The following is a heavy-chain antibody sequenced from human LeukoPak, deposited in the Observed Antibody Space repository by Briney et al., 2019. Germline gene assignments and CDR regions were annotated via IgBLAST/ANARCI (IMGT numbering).Heavy chain of an antibody. V-gene: IGHV1-8*01. J-gene: IGHJ4*02. CDR3: ARDQRYYYDSHGYFDY. CDR2: MNPNSGNT. D-gene: IGHD3-22*01. Sequence: ASVKVSCKVSGYTFTSYDINWVRQATGQGLEWMGWMNPNSGNTGYAQKFQGRVTMTRNTSISTAYMELTSLRSEDTAVYYCARDQRYYYDSHGYFDYWGQGTLVTVSS. CDR1: GYTFTSYD.